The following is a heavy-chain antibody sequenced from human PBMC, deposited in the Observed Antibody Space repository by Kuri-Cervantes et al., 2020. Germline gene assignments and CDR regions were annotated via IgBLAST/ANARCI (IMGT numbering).Heavy chain of an antibody. J-gene: IGHJ4*02. CDR1: GFTFSSYA. CDR3: ARDWTFEVRLGGLDY. Sequence: GGSLRLSCAASGFTFSSYAMHWVRQAPGKGLEWVAVISYDGSNKYYADSVKGRFTISRDNSKNTLCLQMNSLRAEDTAVYYCARDWTFEVRLGGLDYWGQGTLVTVTS. V-gene: IGHV3-30-3*01. D-gene: IGHD3-16*01. CDR2: ISYDGSNK.